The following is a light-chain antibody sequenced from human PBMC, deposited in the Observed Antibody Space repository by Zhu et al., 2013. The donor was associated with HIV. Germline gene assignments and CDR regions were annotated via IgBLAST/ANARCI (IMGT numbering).Light chain of an antibody. J-gene: IGLJ3*02. CDR2: DDS. Sequence: SYELTQPPSVSVAPGKTARITCGGNNIGSKTVHWYQQKPGQAPVLVIYDDSDRPSAIPERFSGSNSGNTATLTISRVEAGDEADYYCQVWDSSSDHWVFGGGTKLTVL. V-gene: IGLV3-21*04. CDR1: NIGSKT. CDR3: QVWDSSSDHWV.